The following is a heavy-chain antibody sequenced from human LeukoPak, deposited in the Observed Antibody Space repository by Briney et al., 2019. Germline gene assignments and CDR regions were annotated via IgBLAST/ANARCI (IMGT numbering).Heavy chain of an antibody. CDR1: GFTVSSNY. CDR3: AKHHYYDSNAYSWFDP. V-gene: IGHV3-53*01. D-gene: IGHD3-22*01. CDR2: IYSGGST. Sequence: PGGSLRLSCAASGFTVSSNYMSWVRQAPGKGLEWVSVIYSGGSTYYADSVKGRFTISRDNSKNTLYLQMNSLRAEDTAVYYCAKHHYYDSNAYSWFDPWGQGTLVTVSS. J-gene: IGHJ5*02.